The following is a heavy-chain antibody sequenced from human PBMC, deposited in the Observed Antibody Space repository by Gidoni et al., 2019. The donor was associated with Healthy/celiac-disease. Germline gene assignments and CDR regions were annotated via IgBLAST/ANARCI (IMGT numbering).Heavy chain of an antibody. D-gene: IGHD4-4*01. CDR1: GYTFTSYY. Sequence: VQLVQSGAEVKKPGASVKVPCKASGYTFTSYYMHWVRQALGQGLEWMGVINPSGGSTSYAQKFQGRVTMTRDTSTSTVYMELSSLRSEDTAVYYCARALQNYYYYYMDVWGKGTTVTVSS. V-gene: IGHV1-46*01. CDR3: ARALQNYYYYYMDV. CDR2: INPSGGST. J-gene: IGHJ6*03.